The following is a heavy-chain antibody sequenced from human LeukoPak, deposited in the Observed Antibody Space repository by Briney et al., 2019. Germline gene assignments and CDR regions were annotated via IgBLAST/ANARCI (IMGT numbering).Heavy chain of an antibody. D-gene: IGHD2-21*02. Sequence: GGSLRLSCAASGFIFNDYAMSWVRQVPGKGLECVSVISASGGKTYYADSVKGRFTISRDTSKTTISLQMNSLRAEDTAVYYCARFRTWGDKAFDYWGQGTLVTVSS. CDR2: ISASGGKT. CDR3: ARFRTWGDKAFDY. V-gene: IGHV3-23*01. CDR1: GFIFNDYA. J-gene: IGHJ4*02.